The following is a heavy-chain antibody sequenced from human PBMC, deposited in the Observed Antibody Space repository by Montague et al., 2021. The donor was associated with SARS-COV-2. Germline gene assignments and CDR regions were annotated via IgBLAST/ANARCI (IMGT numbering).Heavy chain of an antibody. Sequence: SETLSLTCTVSGGSVSSNRDSWGWIRQPPGRGLEWIGTFSYSGSTYPNPSLNNRVSISRDTSRNHFSLKLTSVTTADTAVYYCARRDIFSNWFDPWGQGTLVTVSS. J-gene: IGHJ5*02. D-gene: IGHD3-9*01. V-gene: IGHV4-39*02. CDR1: GGSVSSNRDS. CDR2: FSYSGST. CDR3: ARRDIFSNWFDP.